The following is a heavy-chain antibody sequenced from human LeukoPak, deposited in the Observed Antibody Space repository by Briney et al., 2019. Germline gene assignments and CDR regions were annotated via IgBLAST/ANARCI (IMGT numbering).Heavy chain of an antibody. D-gene: IGHD2-2*01. CDR3: ATNILGYCSSTSCPYAHYYYYYMDV. CDR2: IIPIFGTA. Sequence: SVKVSCKASGGTFSSNAISWVRQAPGQGLEWMGGIIPIFGTANYAQKFQGRVTITADESTSTAYMELSSLRSEDTAVYYCATNILGYCSSTSCPYAHYYYYYMDVWGKGTTVTVSS. V-gene: IGHV1-69*13. J-gene: IGHJ6*03. CDR1: GGTFSSNA.